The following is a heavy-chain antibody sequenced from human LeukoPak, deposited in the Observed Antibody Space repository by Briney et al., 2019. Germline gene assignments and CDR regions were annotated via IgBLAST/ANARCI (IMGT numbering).Heavy chain of an antibody. Sequence: SETLSLTCTVSGGSISSYYWSWIRQPPGKGLEWIGYIYYSGNTNYNPSLKSRVTISVDTPKNQFSLKLSSVTAADTAVYYCARLTMIVVADYWGQGTLVTVSS. CDR3: ARLTMIVVADY. D-gene: IGHD3-22*01. V-gene: IGHV4-59*12. CDR1: GGSISSYY. CDR2: IYYSGNT. J-gene: IGHJ4*02.